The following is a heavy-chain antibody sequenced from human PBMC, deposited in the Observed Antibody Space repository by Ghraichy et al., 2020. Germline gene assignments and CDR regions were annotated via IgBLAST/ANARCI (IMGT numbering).Heavy chain of an antibody. J-gene: IGHJ4*02. CDR2: ISDTGDST. V-gene: IGHV3-23*01. D-gene: IGHD6-13*01. CDR3: VKDLGVAAGGTIY. Sequence: GGSLRLSCAASGFTFNNYAMSWVRQAPGKGLEWVSAISDTGDSTYYADSVKGRFTISRDNSKNSLYLQMYSLTAEDTAIYYCVKDLGVAAGGTIYWGQGTLATVSA. CDR1: GFTFNNYA.